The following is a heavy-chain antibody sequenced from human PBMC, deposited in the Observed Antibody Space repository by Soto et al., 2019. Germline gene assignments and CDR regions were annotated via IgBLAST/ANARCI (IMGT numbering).Heavy chain of an antibody. Sequence: GGSLRLSCAASGFTFSGSAMHWVRQASGKGLEWVGRIRSKANSYATAYAASVKGRFTISRDDSKNTAYLQMNSLKTEDTAVYYCTHDYGDYVSRRRRTGVGYYYYYMDVWGKGTTVTVSS. CDR2: IRSKANSYAT. CDR3: THDYGDYVSRRRRTGVGYYYYYMDV. CDR1: GFTFSGSA. D-gene: IGHD4-17*01. J-gene: IGHJ6*03. V-gene: IGHV3-73*01.